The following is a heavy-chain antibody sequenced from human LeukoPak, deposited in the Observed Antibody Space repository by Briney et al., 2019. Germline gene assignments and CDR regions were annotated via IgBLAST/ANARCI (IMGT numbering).Heavy chain of an antibody. CDR3: AKDLLGSGWLYYFDY. V-gene: IGHV3-43*02. Sequence: GGFLRLSCAASGFTFDDYAMHWVRQAPGKGLEWVSLISGDGGSTYYADSVKGRFTISRDNSKNSLYLQMNSLRTEDTALYYCAKDLLGSGWLYYFDYWGQGTLVTVSS. CDR1: GFTFDDYA. D-gene: IGHD6-19*01. CDR2: ISGDGGST. J-gene: IGHJ4*02.